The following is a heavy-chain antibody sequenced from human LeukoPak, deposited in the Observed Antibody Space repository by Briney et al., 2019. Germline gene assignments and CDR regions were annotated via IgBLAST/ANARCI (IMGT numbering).Heavy chain of an antibody. D-gene: IGHD3-3*02. J-gene: IGHJ3*02. CDR2: IYPGCSDT. Sequence: GESLKISCRGSGYSFTSYWIGWVRQMPGKGLEWGGIIYPGCSDTIYSPSFQGQVTISDYKSISTVYLPWCSLKGSDSAMYYCVRQGTSISSPDQDDTSDIWGQGTMVTVSS. V-gene: IGHV5-51*01. CDR1: GYSFTSYW. CDR3: VRQGTSISSPDQDDTSDI.